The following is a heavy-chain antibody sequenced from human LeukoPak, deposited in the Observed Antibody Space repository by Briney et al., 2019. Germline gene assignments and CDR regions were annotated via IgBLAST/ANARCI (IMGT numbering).Heavy chain of an antibody. J-gene: IGHJ5*02. D-gene: IGHD6-13*01. CDR2: IIPIFGTA. CDR1: GGIFSSYA. CDR3: ARDRRGAAAGRPHNWFDP. V-gene: IGHV1-69*05. Sequence: ASVKVSCKASGGIFSSYAFSWVRQAPGQGLEWMGGIIPIFGTANYAQKFQGRVTITTDESTSTAYMELSSLRSEDTAVYYCARDRRGAAAGRPHNWFDPWGQGTLVTVSS.